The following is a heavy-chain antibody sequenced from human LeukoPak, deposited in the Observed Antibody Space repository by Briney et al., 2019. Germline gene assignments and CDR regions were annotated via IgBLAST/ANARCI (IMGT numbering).Heavy chain of an antibody. Sequence: GGSLRLSCAASGFTFSRYWMHWVRQAPGKGLVWVSRINSDGSSTSYADSVKGRFTISRGNAKNTLYLQRNSLRAEDTAVYYCARDRWWFGGHYGAFDIWGQGTMVTVSS. D-gene: IGHD3-10*01. CDR3: ARDRWWFGGHYGAFDI. CDR1: GFTFSRYW. V-gene: IGHV3-74*01. CDR2: INSDGSST. J-gene: IGHJ3*02.